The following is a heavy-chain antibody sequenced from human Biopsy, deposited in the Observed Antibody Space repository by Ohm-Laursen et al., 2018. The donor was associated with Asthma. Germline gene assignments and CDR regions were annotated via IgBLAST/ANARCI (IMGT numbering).Heavy chain of an antibody. CDR2: INSVFGTT. CDR1: GGTFNTYV. Sequence: SVKVSCKSLGGTFNTYVIGWVRQAPGQGLEWMGGINSVFGTTTYPQKFQDRVTITADDSTSTVYMGLSNLRSEDTAVYYCARKAGSCISRTCYSLDFWGQGTLVTVSS. V-gene: IGHV1-69*13. D-gene: IGHD2-2*01. J-gene: IGHJ4*02. CDR3: ARKAGSCISRTCYSLDF.